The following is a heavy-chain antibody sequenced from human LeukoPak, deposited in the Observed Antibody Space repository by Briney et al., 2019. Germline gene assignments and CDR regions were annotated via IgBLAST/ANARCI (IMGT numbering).Heavy chain of an antibody. V-gene: IGHV3-48*02. D-gene: IGHD4-17*01. J-gene: IGHJ3*02. Sequence: HPGGSLRLSCAASGFTFSSYSMNWVRQAPGKGLEWVPYITSSSTLIYYADSVKGRFTISRDNAKNSLYLQMNSLRDEDTAVYYCARDSDYLNAFDIWGQGTMVTVSS. CDR1: GFTFSSYS. CDR2: ITSSSTLI. CDR3: ARDSDYLNAFDI.